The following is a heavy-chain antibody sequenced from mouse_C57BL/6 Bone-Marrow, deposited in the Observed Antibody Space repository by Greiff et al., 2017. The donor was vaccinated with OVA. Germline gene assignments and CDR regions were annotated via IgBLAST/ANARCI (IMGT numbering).Heavy chain of an antibody. J-gene: IGHJ3*01. D-gene: IGHD2-4*01. CDR1: GFTFSDAW. CDR3: TRGSYDYDWFAY. Sequence: EVKVEESGGGLVQPGGSMKLSCAASGFTFSDAWMDWVRQSPEKGLEWVAEIRNKANNHATYYAESVKGRFTISRDDSKSSVYLQMNSLRAEDTGIYYCTRGSYDYDWFAYWGQGTLVTVSA. CDR2: IRNKANNHAT. V-gene: IGHV6-6*01.